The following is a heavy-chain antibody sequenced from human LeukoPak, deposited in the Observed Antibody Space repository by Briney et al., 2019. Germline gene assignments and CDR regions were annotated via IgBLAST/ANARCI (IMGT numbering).Heavy chain of an antibody. CDR2: IYYSGST. Sequence: SETLSLTCTVSSVSLTNYYWSWIRQPPGKGLEWIGYIYYSGSTNYNPSLKSRVTISVDTSKNQFSLKLSSVTAADTAVCYCARGRIAVVRGEVDYWGQGTLVTVSS. CDR1: SVSLTNYY. V-gene: IGHV4-59*01. CDR3: ARGRIAVVRGEVDY. D-gene: IGHD6-19*01. J-gene: IGHJ4*02.